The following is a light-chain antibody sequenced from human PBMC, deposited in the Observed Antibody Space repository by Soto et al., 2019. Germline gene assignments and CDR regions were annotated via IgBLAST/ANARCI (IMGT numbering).Light chain of an antibody. CDR3: CSYAGSNIWL. CDR2: EGS. CDR1: SSDVGSYKF. Sequence: QSVLTQPASVSGSPGQSITISCTGASSDVGSYKFVSWYQQHPGKAPKLMIFEGSKRPSGVSDRFSGSKSGNTASLTISGLQAEDEADYHCCSYAGSNIWLFGGGTQLTVL. V-gene: IGLV2-23*01. J-gene: IGLJ3*02.